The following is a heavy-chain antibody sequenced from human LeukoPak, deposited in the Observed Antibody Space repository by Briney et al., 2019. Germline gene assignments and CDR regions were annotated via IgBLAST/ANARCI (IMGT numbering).Heavy chain of an antibody. CDR1: GGTFSSCA. V-gene: IGHV1-69*01. J-gene: IGHJ6*03. CDR3: ARDVYSYGPRGYYYYYMDV. Sequence: SVKVSCKASGGTFSSCAISWVRQAPGQGLEWMGGIIPIFGTANYAQKFQGRVTITADESTSTAYMELSSLRTEDKAVYYCARDVYSYGPRGYYYYYMDVWGKGTTVTVSS. D-gene: IGHD5-18*01. CDR2: IIPIFGTA.